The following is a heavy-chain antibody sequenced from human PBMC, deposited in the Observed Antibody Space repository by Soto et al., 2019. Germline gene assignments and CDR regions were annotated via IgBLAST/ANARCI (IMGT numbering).Heavy chain of an antibody. J-gene: IGHJ4*02. D-gene: IGHD2-21*01. V-gene: IGHV2-70*04. CDR3: APSYSAWTFDY. CDR1: GFSLSTRGMR. CDR2: IDWDDDK. Sequence: SGPTLVNPTHTLTLTCTFSGFSLSTRGMRVSWIRQPPGKALEWLARIDWDDDKFYSTSLKTRLTISKDTSKNQVVLTMTNMDHVDTATYYCAPSYSAWTFDYWGKGTLVTVSS.